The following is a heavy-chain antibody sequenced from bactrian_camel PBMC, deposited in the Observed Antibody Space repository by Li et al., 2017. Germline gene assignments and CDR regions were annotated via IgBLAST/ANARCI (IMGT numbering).Heavy chain of an antibody. D-gene: IGHD2*01. CDR2: VDSDGSI. CDR3: ALNREWYCGLDLRKYSN. CDR1: GDTHMRYC. Sequence: HVQLVESGGGSVQAGGSLRLSCIASGDTHMRYCMAWFRQPPGKEREGIAGVDSDGSISYSDSVKGRFTVSRDSRKNIVYLQMNNLRPEDTAMHYCALNREWYCGLDLRKYSNWGQGTQVTV. V-gene: IGHV3S9*01. J-gene: IGHJ4*01.